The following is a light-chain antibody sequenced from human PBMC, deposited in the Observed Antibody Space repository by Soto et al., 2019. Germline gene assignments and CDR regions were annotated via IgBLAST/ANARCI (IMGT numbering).Light chain of an antibody. Sequence: QSVLTQPPSASGTPGQRVTISCSGSSSNIGSNTVNWYQQLPGTAPKILIYSNNQRPSGVPDRFSGSKSGNSASLAISGLQSEDEDDYYCAAWDDSLNGRVFGGGTKLTVL. CDR1: SSNIGSNT. CDR2: SNN. J-gene: IGLJ2*01. CDR3: AAWDDSLNGRV. V-gene: IGLV1-44*01.